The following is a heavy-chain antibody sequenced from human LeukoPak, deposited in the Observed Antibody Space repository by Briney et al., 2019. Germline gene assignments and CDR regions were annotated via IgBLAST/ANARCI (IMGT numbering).Heavy chain of an antibody. CDR3: AKDQDNGHDSSGHIRDY. D-gene: IGHD3-22*01. CDR2: MNPNNGNT. J-gene: IGHJ4*02. CDR1: GYTFTSYD. V-gene: IGHV1-8*01. Sequence: ASVKVSCKASGYTFTSYDINWVRQASGQGLEWMAWMNPNNGNTGNAQKFQGRVTLTRITSISTAYMELSGLRSEDTAVYYCAKDQDNGHDSSGHIRDYWGQGTLVTVSS.